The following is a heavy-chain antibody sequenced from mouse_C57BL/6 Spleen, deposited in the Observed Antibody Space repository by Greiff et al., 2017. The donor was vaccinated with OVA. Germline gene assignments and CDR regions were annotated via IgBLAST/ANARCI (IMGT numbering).Heavy chain of an antibody. CDR1: GYTFTDYE. D-gene: IGHD1-1*01. Sequence: VQLQQSGAELVRPGASVTLSCKASGYTFTDYEMHWVQQTPVHGLEWIGAIDPETGGTAYNQKFKGKAILTADKSSSTAYMELRSLTSEDSAVYYCTRSLYYQRERYFDVWGTGTTVTVAS. V-gene: IGHV1-15*01. CDR2: IDPETGGT. J-gene: IGHJ1*03. CDR3: TRSLYYQRERYFDV.